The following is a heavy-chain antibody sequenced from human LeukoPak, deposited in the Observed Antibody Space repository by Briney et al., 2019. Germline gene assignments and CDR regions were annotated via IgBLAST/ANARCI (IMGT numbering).Heavy chain of an antibody. J-gene: IGHJ5*02. Sequence: GGSLRLSCAASGFTFSSYAMSWVRQAPGEGLEWVSAISGSGGSTYYADSVKGRFTISRDNGKNSLYLQMNSLRAEDTAVYYCARDGPKYCSNGVCYAPVDPWGQGTLVTVSS. V-gene: IGHV3-23*01. CDR2: ISGSGGST. CDR1: GFTFSSYA. CDR3: ARDGPKYCSNGVCYAPVDP. D-gene: IGHD2-8*01.